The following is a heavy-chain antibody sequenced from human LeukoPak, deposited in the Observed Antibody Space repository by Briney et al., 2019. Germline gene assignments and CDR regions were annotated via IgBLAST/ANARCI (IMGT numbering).Heavy chain of an antibody. CDR3: ARGKYSYAYFGAYYFDY. J-gene: IGHJ4*02. V-gene: IGHV4-39*07. Sequence: PSETLSLTCTVSGGSISSSSYYWGWIRQPPGKGLEWIGCIYYSGSTYYNPSLKSRVTISVDTSKNQFSLKLSSVTAADTAVYYCARGKYSYAYFGAYYFDYWGQGTLVTVSS. CDR2: IYYSGST. D-gene: IGHD5-18*01. CDR1: GGSISSSSYY.